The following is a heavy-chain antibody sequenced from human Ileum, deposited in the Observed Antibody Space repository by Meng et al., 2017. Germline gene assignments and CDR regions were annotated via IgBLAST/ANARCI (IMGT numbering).Heavy chain of an antibody. CDR3: ASGHLDY. V-gene: IGHV3-21*02. CDR2: ISRSSDYI. CDR1: GFSFSGYA. J-gene: IGHJ4*02. Sequence: GELVESGGGLVRPGESLGLSWSASGFSFSGYAMNWVRQAPGKGLEWVASISRSSDYIYHRDSVRGRFTISRDNSKNTVYLQMNSLRAEDTAIYYCASGHLDYWGQGTLVTVSS.